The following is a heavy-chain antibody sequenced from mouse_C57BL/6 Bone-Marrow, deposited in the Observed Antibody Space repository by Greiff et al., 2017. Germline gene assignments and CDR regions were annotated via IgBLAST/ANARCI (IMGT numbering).Heavy chain of an antibody. CDR1: GYTFTGSW. Sequence: VQLQQSGAELMKPGASVTLSCKATGYTFTGSWIEWVKPRPGHGLAWIGDIFPGSGSTNYNAQFKRQAPFPAANSSNTAFMPLSSMTTEDSAVYYCARITTVVEAMDYWGQGTSVTVSS. V-gene: IGHV1-9*01. J-gene: IGHJ4*01. CDR2: IFPGSGST. D-gene: IGHD1-1*01. CDR3: ARITTVVEAMDY.